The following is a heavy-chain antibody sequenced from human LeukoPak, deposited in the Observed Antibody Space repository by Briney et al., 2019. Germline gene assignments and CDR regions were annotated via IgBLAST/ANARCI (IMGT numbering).Heavy chain of an antibody. D-gene: IGHD4-23*01. CDR3: ARDNYGGIDY. J-gene: IGHJ4*02. V-gene: IGHV4-61*01. Sequence: SGPGLVKPSETLSLTCTVSGGSVSSGSYYWTWIRQPPGKGLEWIGYIYYSGSTNYPPSLKSRVTIPVDTSKNQFSLKRSSVTAADTAVYYCARDNYGGIDYWGQGTLVTVSS. CDR1: GGSVSSGSYY. CDR2: IYYSGST.